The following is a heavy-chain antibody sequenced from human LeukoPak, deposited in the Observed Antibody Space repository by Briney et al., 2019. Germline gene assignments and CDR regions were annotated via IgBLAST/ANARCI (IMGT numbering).Heavy chain of an antibody. Sequence: PSETLSLTCTVSGGSISNYYWSWIRQPPGKGLEWIGYIYYSGSTNYNPSLKSRLTISVDTSKNQFSLKLSSVTAADTAVYYCARVVPAAIGGGYYGMDVWGQGTTVTVSS. CDR1: GGSISNYY. CDR3: ARVVPAAIGGGYYGMDV. CDR2: IYYSGST. V-gene: IGHV4-59*01. J-gene: IGHJ6*02. D-gene: IGHD2-2*01.